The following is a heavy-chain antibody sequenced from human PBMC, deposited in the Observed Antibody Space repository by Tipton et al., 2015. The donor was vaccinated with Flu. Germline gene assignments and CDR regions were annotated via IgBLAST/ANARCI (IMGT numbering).Heavy chain of an antibody. D-gene: IGHD4-11*01. CDR1: GGSISSSRHN. CDR2: VYYTGVT. J-gene: IGHJ5*02. CDR3: ARRDYSNYVSDPKNWLDP. Sequence: TLSLTCSVSGGSISSSRHNWGWIRQPPGKGLEWIGSVYYTGVTYYNPSLRTRVSISVDTSKSQFSLRLTSVTAADTAVYYCARRDYSNYVSDPKNWLDPWGQGTLVTVSS. V-gene: IGHV4-39*01.